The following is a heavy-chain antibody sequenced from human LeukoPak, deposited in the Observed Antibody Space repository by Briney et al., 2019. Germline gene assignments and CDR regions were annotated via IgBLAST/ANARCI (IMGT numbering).Heavy chain of an antibody. CDR2: IRYDGSNK. V-gene: IGHV3-30*02. J-gene: IGHJ6*03. Sequence: GGSLRLSCAASGFTFSSYGMHWVRQAPGKGLEWVAFIRYDGSNKYYADSVKGRFTISRDNSKNTLYLQMNSLRAEDTAVYYYAKDPRDQLLSVYYYYYMDVWGKGTTVTVSS. D-gene: IGHD2-2*01. CDR1: GFTFSSYG. CDR3: AKDPRDQLLSVYYYYYMDV.